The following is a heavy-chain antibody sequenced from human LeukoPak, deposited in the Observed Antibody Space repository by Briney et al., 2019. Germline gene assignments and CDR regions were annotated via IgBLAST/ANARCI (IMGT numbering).Heavy chain of an antibody. CDR2: TYYRSKWFN. CDR1: GDSVSSNSAT. D-gene: IGHD6-19*01. J-gene: IGHJ4*02. CDR3: ARESQWLVLGY. Sequence: SQTLSLTCGISGDSVSSNSATWIWIRQSPSRGLEWLGRTYYRSKWFNDYAVSVKSRITINPDTSRNQFSLQLNSVTPDDTAVYYCARESQWLVLGYWGQGTLVTVSS. V-gene: IGHV6-1*01.